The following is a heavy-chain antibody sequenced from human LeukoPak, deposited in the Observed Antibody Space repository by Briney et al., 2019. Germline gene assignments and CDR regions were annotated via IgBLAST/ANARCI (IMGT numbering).Heavy chain of an antibody. Sequence: GSLRLSCAASGFTFSNAWMSWVRQAPGKGLEWIGEINHSGSTNYNPSLKSRVTISVDTSKNQFSLKLSSVTAADTAVYYCARGEGIAVAASGGFDIWGQGTMVTVSS. CDR2: INHSGST. J-gene: IGHJ3*02. V-gene: IGHV4-34*01. CDR1: GFTFSNAW. CDR3: ARGEGIAVAASGGFDI. D-gene: IGHD6-19*01.